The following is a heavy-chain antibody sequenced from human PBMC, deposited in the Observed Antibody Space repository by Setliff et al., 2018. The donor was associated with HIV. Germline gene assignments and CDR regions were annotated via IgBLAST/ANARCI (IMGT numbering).Heavy chain of an antibody. V-gene: IGHV1-8*02. CDR1: GYSFTTSD. J-gene: IGHJ4*01. CDR2: MDPKSAAT. D-gene: IGHD6-19*01. CDR3: TRGFGALDSSNTLSYHFDL. Sequence: ASVKVSCKASGYSFTTSDIHWVRQAPGQGLQWMGWMDPKSAATDHAQKFQGRITMTSNMSMTTAYLQLNSLTSEDTAMYYCTRGFGALDSSNTLSYHFDLWGHGTPVTVSS.